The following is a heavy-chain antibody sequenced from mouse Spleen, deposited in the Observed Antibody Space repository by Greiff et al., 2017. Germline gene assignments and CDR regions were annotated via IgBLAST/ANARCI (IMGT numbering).Heavy chain of an antibody. CDR3: ARGATDFDY. D-gene: IGHD3-1*01. CDR2: IYPRDGSN. CDR1: GYTFTSYD. V-gene: IGHV1-85*01. J-gene: IGHJ2*01. Sequence: QVQLQQSGPELVKPGASVKLSCKASGYTFTSYDINWVKQRPGQGLEWIGWIYPRDGSNKYNEKFKGQATLTVDTSSSTAYMELHSLTSEDSAVYFCARGATDFDYWGQGTTLTVSS.